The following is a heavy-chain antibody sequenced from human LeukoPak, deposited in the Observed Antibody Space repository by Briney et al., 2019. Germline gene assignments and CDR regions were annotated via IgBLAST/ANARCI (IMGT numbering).Heavy chain of an antibody. D-gene: IGHD3-3*01. V-gene: IGHV3-7*01. Sequence: GGSLRLSCAVSGFTFSGYWMSWVRQAPGKGLEWVANIKQDGSEKYYVDSVKGRFTISRDNAKISLYLQMNSLRAEDTAVYYCARDRTTDFWSGYYTNYFDYWGQGALVTVSS. J-gene: IGHJ4*02. CDR1: GFTFSGYW. CDR3: ARDRTTDFWSGYYTNYFDY. CDR2: IKQDGSEK.